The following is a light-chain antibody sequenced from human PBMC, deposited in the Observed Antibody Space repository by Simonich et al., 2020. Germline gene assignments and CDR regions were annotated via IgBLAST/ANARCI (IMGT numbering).Light chain of an antibody. J-gene: IGLJ2*01. CDR2: DVS. CDR3: SSYTSSSLVV. V-gene: IGLV2-14*03. Sequence: QSALTQPASVSGSPGQSITIPCTGTSSDVGGYNYVSWYQHHPGKAPKLMIYDVSNRPSGVSNRFSGSKSGNTASLTISGLQAEDEADYYCSSYTSSSLVVFGGGTKLTVL. CDR1: SSDVGGYNY.